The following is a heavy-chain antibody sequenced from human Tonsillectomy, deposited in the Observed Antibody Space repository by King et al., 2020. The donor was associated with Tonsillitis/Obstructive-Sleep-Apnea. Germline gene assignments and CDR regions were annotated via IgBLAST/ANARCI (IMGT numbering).Heavy chain of an antibody. V-gene: IGHV3-21*01. J-gene: IGHJ4*02. CDR3: ARVGEDGSGSYKYYFDY. CDR1: GFTFSSYS. Sequence: VQLVESGGGLVKPGGSLRLSCAASGFTFSSYSMNWVRQAPGKGLEWVSSISSSSSYIYYADSVKGRFTISRDNAKNSLYLQMNSLRAEDTAVYYCARVGEDGSGSYKYYFDYWGQGTLVTVSS. D-gene: IGHD3-10*01. CDR2: ISSSSSYI.